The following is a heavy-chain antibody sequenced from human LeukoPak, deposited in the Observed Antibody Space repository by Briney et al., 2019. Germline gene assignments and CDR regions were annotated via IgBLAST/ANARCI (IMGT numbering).Heavy chain of an antibody. D-gene: IGHD2-15*01. CDR1: GGSISNYY. CDR2: IYYSGST. CDR3: ARVYCSGGSCYSGSGGWFDP. V-gene: IGHV4-59*12. Sequence: SETLSLTCTVSGGSISNYYWNWIRQPPGKGLEWIGYIYYSGSTYYNPSLKSRVTISVDTSKNQFSLKLSSVTAADTAVYYCARVYCSGGSCYSGSGGWFDPWGQGTLVTVSS. J-gene: IGHJ5*02.